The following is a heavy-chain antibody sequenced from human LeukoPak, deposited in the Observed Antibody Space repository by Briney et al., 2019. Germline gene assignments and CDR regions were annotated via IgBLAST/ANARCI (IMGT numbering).Heavy chain of an antibody. Sequence: GGSLRLSCAASGFTFSPYWMPWVRQAPGKGLVWVSRINGDGSSTSHADSVKGRFTISRDNAKNILYLQMNTLRAEDTAVFYCARDLGDAFDRWGQGTMVTVSS. J-gene: IGHJ3*02. CDR1: GFTFSPYW. V-gene: IGHV3-74*01. CDR2: INGDGSST. CDR3: ARDLGDAFDR.